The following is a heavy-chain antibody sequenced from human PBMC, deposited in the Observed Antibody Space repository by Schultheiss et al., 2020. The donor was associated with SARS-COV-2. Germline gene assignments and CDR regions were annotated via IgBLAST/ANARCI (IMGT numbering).Heavy chain of an antibody. CDR1: GDSVSSNSAA. CDR3: ARAGYNYMDV. Sequence: SQTLSLTCAISGDSVSSNSAAWHWIRQSPSRGLEWLGRTYYRADFYHDYTMSLTSRITFNADASKNQFSLKLSSVTAADTAVYYCARAGYNYMDVWGKGTTVTVSS. V-gene: IGHV6-1*01. CDR2: TYYRADFYH. J-gene: IGHJ6*03. D-gene: IGHD2-2*02.